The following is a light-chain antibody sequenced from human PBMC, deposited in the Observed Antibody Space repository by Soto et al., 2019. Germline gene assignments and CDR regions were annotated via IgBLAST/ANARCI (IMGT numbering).Light chain of an antibody. CDR2: DAS. V-gene: IGKV3-20*01. CDR3: QQYAGSPST. J-gene: IGKJ1*01. Sequence: EIVLTQSPGTLSLSPGERATLSCRASQSVSNSYLAWYQQKPGQGPRLLIYDASSRATGIPDRFSGSASGTDFTLTIIRLEPEDFAVYYCQQYAGSPSTFGQGTKVDIK. CDR1: QSVSNSY.